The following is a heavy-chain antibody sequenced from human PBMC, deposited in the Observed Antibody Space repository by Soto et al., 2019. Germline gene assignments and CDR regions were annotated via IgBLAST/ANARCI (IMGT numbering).Heavy chain of an antibody. CDR3: ARGRGYDILTGYYSNY. CDR2: IYYSGST. D-gene: IGHD3-9*01. V-gene: IGHV4-59*01. CDR1: GGSISSYY. Sequence: PSETLSLTCPVSGGSISSYYWSWIRQPPGKGLEWNGYIYYSGSTNYDPSLKSRVTISVDTSKNQFSLKLSSVTAADTAVYYCARGRGYDILTGYYSNYWGQGTLVTVSS. J-gene: IGHJ4*02.